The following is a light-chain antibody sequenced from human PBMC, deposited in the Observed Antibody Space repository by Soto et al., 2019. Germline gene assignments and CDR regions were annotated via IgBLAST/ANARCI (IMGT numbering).Light chain of an antibody. CDR1: QSVNAN. Sequence: EVVMTQSPATLSVSPGERATLSCRASQSVNANLAWYQQKPGQAPRLLIRGASNRATGIPATFSGSGFGTEFILTISSMQSEDFAVYYCQQYNTWLWTFGQGTKVEI. V-gene: IGKV3-15*01. J-gene: IGKJ1*01. CDR3: QQYNTWLWT. CDR2: GAS.